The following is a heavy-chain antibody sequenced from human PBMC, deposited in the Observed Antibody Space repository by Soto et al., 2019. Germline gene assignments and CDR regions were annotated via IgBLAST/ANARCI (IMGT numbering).Heavy chain of an antibody. CDR2: IPQEGGDG. J-gene: IGHJ6*02. Sequence: DVQLVESGGGLVQPGESLKLSCEVSGFTFRMYSMSWVRQAPGKGLEWVAKIPQEGGDGHYLDSVKGRFIISRDNAKNSLYLQMNSLRGEDTAVYYCARDQLILPAHDFFYGSDVWGQGATVTVSS. CDR1: GFTFRMYS. V-gene: IGHV3-7*03. CDR3: ARDQLILPAHDFFYGSDV. D-gene: IGHD2-21*02.